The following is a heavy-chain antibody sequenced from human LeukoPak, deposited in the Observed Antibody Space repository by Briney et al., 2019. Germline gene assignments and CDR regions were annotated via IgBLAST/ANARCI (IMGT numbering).Heavy chain of an antibody. J-gene: IGHJ4*02. CDR1: GFTFSSYS. Sequence: GGSLRLSCAASGFTFSSYSMNWVRQAPGKGLEWVSSISSSSSYIYYADSVKGRFTISRDNAKNSLYLQMNSLRAEDTAVYYCARESRGSSSWYVFDYWGQGTLVTVSS. D-gene: IGHD6-13*01. CDR2: ISSSSSYI. CDR3: ARESRGSSSWYVFDY. V-gene: IGHV3-21*01.